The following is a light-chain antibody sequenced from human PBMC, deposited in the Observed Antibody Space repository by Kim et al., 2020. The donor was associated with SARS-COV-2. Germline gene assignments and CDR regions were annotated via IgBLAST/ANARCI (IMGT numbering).Light chain of an antibody. Sequence: VSPGQTARITCSGDALSKQYAYWYQQKPGQAPVLVISRDSERPSGIPERFSGSNSGTTVTLTISGVQAEDEADYYCQSADTSGTWVFGGGTQLTVL. V-gene: IGLV3-25*03. CDR1: ALSKQY. CDR3: QSADTSGTWV. CDR2: RDS. J-gene: IGLJ3*02.